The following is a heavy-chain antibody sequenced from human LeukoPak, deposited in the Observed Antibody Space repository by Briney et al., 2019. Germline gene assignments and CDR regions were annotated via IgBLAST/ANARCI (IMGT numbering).Heavy chain of an antibody. CDR1: GFTFSSYS. CDR3: ARGSSRWRGENVFDY. CDR2: ISSSSSTI. V-gene: IGHV3-48*01. D-gene: IGHD6-13*01. J-gene: IGHJ4*02. Sequence: GGSLRLSCAASGFTFSSYSMNWVRQAPGKGLEWVSYISSSSSTIYYADSVKGRFAISRDNAKNSLYLQMNSLRAEETAVYYCARGSSRWRGENVFDYWGQGTLVTVSS.